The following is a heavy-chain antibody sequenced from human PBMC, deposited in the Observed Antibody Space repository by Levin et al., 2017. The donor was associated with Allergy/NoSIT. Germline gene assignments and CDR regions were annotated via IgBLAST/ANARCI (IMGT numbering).Heavy chain of an antibody. CDR3: ASVVPETENNYGSGNFDY. CDR1: GFTFNTCS. J-gene: IGHJ4*02. V-gene: IGHV3-21*01. CDR2: ISSTSTYI. Sequence: GGSLRLSCAASGFTFNTCSMTWVRQAPGKGLEWVSSISSTSTYINYGDSVKGRFTISRDNAKNSLYLQMDSLRAEDTAVYYCASVVPETENNYGSGNFDYWGQGSLVTVSS. D-gene: IGHD3-10*01.